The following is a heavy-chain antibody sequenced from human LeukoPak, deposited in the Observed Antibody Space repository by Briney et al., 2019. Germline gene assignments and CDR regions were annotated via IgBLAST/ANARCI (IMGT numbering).Heavy chain of an antibody. D-gene: IGHD4-11*01. CDR3: ARYDSNRPFDY. V-gene: IGHV4-59*08. Sequence: SETLSLTCTVSGGSISSYYWSWIRQPPGXXLEWIGYIYYSGSTNYNPSLKSRVTISVDTSKNQFSLKLSSVTAADTAVYYCARYDSNRPFDYWGQGTLVTVSS. CDR2: IYYSGST. J-gene: IGHJ4*02. CDR1: GGSISSYY.